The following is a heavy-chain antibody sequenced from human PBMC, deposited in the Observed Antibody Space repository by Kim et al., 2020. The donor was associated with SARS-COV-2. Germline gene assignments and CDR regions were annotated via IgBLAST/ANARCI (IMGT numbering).Heavy chain of an antibody. CDR1: GFIFTNYA. CDR3: ARGVCAGPLDY. Sequence: GGSLRLSCAASGFIFTNYAMTWVRQAPGEGLEWVADITYGGSTTYHAASVKGRFTISRDNSRNTVYLQMSSLRADDTAVYYCARGVCAGPLDYW. V-gene: IGHV3-30-3*01. D-gene: IGHD2-8*01. J-gene: IGHJ4*01. CDR2: ITYGGSTT.